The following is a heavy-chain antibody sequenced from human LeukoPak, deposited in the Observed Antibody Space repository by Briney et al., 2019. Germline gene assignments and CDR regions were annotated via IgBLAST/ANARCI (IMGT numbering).Heavy chain of an antibody. V-gene: IGHV3-48*01. CDR3: AREGNSGYYPY. CDR1: GFTFSSYA. J-gene: IGHJ4*02. CDR2: ISSSSSTI. Sequence: GGSLRLSCAASGFTFSSYAMNWVRQAPGKGLEWVSYISSSSSTIYYADSVKGRFTISRDNAKNSLYLQMNSLRAEDTAVYYCAREGNSGYYPYWGQGILVTVSS. D-gene: IGHD3-22*01.